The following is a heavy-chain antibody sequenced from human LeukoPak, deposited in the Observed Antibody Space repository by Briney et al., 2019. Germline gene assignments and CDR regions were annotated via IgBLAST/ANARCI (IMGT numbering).Heavy chain of an antibody. D-gene: IGHD5-18*01. J-gene: IGHJ4*02. CDR2: IGNTET. V-gene: IGHV3-23*01. CDR1: GFPFETDA. CDR3: AKDWIQFNRVFDCFDS. Sequence: GGSLRLSCATSGFPFETDAMSWVRQAPGKGLEWVATIGNTETFYADSVTGRFTISRDNSKNTVNLQMNRLRVEDTAIYYCAKDWIQFNRVFDCFDSWGQGTLVTVSS.